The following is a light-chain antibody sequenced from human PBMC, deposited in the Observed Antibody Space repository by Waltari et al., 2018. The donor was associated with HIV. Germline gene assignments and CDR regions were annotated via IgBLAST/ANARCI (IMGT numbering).Light chain of an antibody. J-gene: IGLJ3*02. CDR2: STN. V-gene: IGLV8-61*01. Sequence: QTVVTQEPSFSVSPGGTVTLTCGLSSGSVSTSYYPSWYQQTPGQAPRTLIDSTNTRSSGVPDRFSCSILGNKSALTITGAQADDESDYYCVLYMGSGIWVFGGGTKLTVL. CDR1: SGSVSTSYY. CDR3: VLYMGSGIWV.